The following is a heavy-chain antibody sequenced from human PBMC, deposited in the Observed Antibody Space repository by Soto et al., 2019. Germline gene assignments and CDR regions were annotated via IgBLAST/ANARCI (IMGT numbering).Heavy chain of an antibody. CDR3: AREYPGIAAAENYYYYGMAV. V-gene: IGHV1-3*01. Sequence: ASVKVSCKTPGYTFTRYNIHWVRQAPGQRLEWMGWINVGNGDTRYAQKFQGRLTLTRDTPISTAYMELSRLISEDTAVYYCAREYPGIAAAENYYYYGMAVWGQGTTVTVSS. D-gene: IGHD6-13*01. CDR1: GYTFTRYN. J-gene: IGHJ6*02. CDR2: INVGNGDT.